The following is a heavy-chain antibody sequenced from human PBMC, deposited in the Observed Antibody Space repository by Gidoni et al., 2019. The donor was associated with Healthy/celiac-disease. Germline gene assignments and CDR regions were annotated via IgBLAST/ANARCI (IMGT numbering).Heavy chain of an antibody. Sequence: EVQLVESGGGLVKPGGSLRLSCAASGFTFSSYSMNWVRQAPGKGLEWVSSISSSSSYIYYADSVKGRFTISRDNAKNSLYLQMNSLRAEDTAVYYCARGNTAMVNAGPRGYWGQGTLVTVSS. CDR2: ISSSSSYI. J-gene: IGHJ4*02. D-gene: IGHD5-18*01. V-gene: IGHV3-21*01. CDR3: ARGNTAMVNAGPRGY. CDR1: GFTFSSYS.